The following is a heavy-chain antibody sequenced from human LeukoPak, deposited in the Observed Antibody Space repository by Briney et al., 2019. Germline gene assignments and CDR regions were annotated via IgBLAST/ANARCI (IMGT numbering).Heavy chain of an antibody. V-gene: IGHV4-34*01. D-gene: IGHD3-16*01. J-gene: IGHJ4*02. CDR1: GGTFSGYY. CDR2: INHSGST. Sequence: PSETLSFTCAVYGGTFSGYYWSWIRQPPGKGLGWIGEINHSGSTNYNPSLKSRVTISVDTSKNQFSLKLSSVTAADTAVYYCARGLWFDYWGQGTLVTVSS. CDR3: ARGLWFDY.